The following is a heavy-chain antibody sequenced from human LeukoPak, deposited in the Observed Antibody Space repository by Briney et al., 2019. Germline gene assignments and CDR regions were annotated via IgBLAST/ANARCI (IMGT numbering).Heavy chain of an antibody. J-gene: IGHJ6*03. V-gene: IGHV4-4*07. CDR2: IYTSGST. CDR1: GGSISSYY. CDR3: ARVAMVRGVAYYYYYYMDV. D-gene: IGHD3-10*01. Sequence: SETLSLTCTVSGGSISSYYWSWIRQPAGKGLEWVGHIYTSGSTNYNPSLKSRVTMSVDTSKNQFSLKLSSVTAADTAVYYCARVAMVRGVAYYYYYYMDVWGKGTTVTVSS.